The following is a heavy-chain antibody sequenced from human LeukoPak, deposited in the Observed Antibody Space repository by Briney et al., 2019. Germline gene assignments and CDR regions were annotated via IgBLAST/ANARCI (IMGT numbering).Heavy chain of an antibody. D-gene: IGHD3-16*02. J-gene: IGHJ4*02. CDR1: GYFFSDSY. V-gene: IGHV1-2*02. CDR2: INPYSGGT. Sequence: GASVTVSCKASGYFFSDSYIHWVRQAPGQRLEWMGWINPYSGGTKYTQKFQGRVTLTTDTSISTAYMELSRLRSDDTAVYYCTKHKLGLGDLSAYDYWGQGTLITDSS. CDR3: TKHKLGLGDLSAYDY.